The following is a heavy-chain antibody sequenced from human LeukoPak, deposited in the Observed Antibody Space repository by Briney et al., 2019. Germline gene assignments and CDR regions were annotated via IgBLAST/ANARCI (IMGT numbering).Heavy chain of an antibody. Sequence: ASVKVSCKASGGTFSSYTISWVRQAPGQGLEWMGRIIPTLGIANYAQKFQGRVTITADKSTSTAYMELSSLRSEDTAVYYCARRTGSGGLYYWGQGTLVTVSS. CDR1: GGTFSSYT. V-gene: IGHV1-69*02. J-gene: IGHJ4*02. CDR2: IIPTLGIA. D-gene: IGHD3-10*01. CDR3: ARRTGSGGLYY.